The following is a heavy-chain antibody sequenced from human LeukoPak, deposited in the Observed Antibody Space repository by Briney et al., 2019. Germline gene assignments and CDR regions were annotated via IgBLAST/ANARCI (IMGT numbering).Heavy chain of an antibody. CDR2: ISYDGSNK. Sequence: GGSLRLSCAASGFTFSSYGMHWVRQAPGKGLDWVAVISYDGSNKYYADSVKGRFTISRDNSKNTLYLQMNSLRAEDTAVYYCARDLTYGGKRGYYFDYWGQGTLVTVSS. D-gene: IGHD4-23*01. J-gene: IGHJ4*02. V-gene: IGHV3-30*03. CDR3: ARDLTYGGKRGYYFDY. CDR1: GFTFSSYG.